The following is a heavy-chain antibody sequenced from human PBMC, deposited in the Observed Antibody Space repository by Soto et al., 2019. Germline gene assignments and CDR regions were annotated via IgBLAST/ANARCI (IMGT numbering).Heavy chain of an antibody. V-gene: IGHV4-59*01. D-gene: IGHD4-4*01. CDR1: GGSISSYY. Sequence: QVQLQESGPGLVKPSETLSLTCTVSGGSISSYYWSWIRQPPGKGLEWIGYIYYSGSTNYNPSLKSRVTISVDTSKNQFSLKLSSVTAADTAVYYCARDRSDYSNYASRTVRYWYFDLWGRGTLVTVSS. CDR3: ARDRSDYSNYASRTVRYWYFDL. J-gene: IGHJ2*01. CDR2: IYYSGST.